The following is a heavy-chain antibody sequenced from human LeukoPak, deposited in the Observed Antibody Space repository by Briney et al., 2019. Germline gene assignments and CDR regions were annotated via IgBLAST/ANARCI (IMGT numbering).Heavy chain of an antibody. CDR3: ARRGSRWYWYFDL. J-gene: IGHJ2*01. Sequence: SETLSLTCTVSGGSTSNYYWSWIRQPPGKGLEWIGYIYYSGSTNYNPSLKSRVTMSADTSKNQFSLKLNSVTAADTAVYYCARRGSRWYWYFDLWGRGTLVTVSS. V-gene: IGHV4-59*01. D-gene: IGHD6-13*01. CDR1: GGSTSNYY. CDR2: IYYSGST.